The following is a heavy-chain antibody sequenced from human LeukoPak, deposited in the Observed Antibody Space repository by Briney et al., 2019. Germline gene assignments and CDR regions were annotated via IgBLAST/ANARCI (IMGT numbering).Heavy chain of an antibody. CDR1: GFTFGSYA. J-gene: IGHJ5*02. V-gene: IGHV3-30-3*02. CDR2: ISYDGSNK. CDR3: AKSYGSGSYPDSHH. Sequence: PGRSLRLSCAASGFTFGSYAMHWVRQAPGKGLEWVAVISYDGSNKYYADSVTGRFTISRDNSKNTLYLQMNSLRAEDTAVYYCAKSYGSGSYPDSHHWGQGTLVTVSS. D-gene: IGHD3-10*01.